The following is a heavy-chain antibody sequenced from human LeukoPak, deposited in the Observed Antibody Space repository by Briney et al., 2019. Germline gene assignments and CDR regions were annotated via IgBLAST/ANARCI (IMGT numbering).Heavy chain of an antibody. CDR3: ASLSGSYSVRVRYFDY. J-gene: IGHJ4*02. CDR2: IYYSGST. Sequence: SETLSLTCTVSGGSISSSSYSWGWIRQPPGKGLEWIGSIYYSGSTYYNPSLKSRVTISVDTSKNQFSLKLSSVTAADTAVYYCASLSGSYSVRVRYFDYWGQGTLVTVSS. V-gene: IGHV4-39*01. CDR1: GGSISSSSYS. D-gene: IGHD1-26*01.